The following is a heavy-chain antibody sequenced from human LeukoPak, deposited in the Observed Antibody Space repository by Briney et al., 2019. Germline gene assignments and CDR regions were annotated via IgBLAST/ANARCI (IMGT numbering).Heavy chain of an antibody. J-gene: IGHJ4*02. D-gene: IGHD2-21*02. CDR1: GYTFTGYY. CDR2: INPNSGGT. Sequence: GASVKVSCKASGYTFTGYYMHWVRQAPGQGLEWMGWINPNSGGTNYAQKFQGRVTMTRDTSISTAYMELSRLRSDDTAVYYCARDRTHVVVTAIIDYWGQGTLVTVSS. V-gene: IGHV1-2*02. CDR3: ARDRTHVVVTAIIDY.